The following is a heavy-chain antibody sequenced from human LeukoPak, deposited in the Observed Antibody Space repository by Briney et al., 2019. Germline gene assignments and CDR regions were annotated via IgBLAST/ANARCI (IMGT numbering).Heavy chain of an antibody. J-gene: IGHJ4*02. Sequence: GGSLRLSCAASGFTFDDYAMHWIRQAPGKGLEWVSGISWNSGSIGYADSVKGRFTISRDNAKNSLYLQMNSLRAEDTALYYCAKGLWSGYKKPYYFDYWGQGTLVTVSS. CDR1: GFTFDDYA. D-gene: IGHD3-3*01. V-gene: IGHV3-9*01. CDR3: AKGLWSGYKKPYYFDY. CDR2: ISWNSGSI.